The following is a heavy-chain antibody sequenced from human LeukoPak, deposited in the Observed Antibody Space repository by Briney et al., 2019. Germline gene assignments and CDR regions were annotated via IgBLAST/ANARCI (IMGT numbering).Heavy chain of an antibody. CDR2: IYYSGST. J-gene: IGHJ2*01. CDR1: GGSISSYY. CDR3: AARDYYDSCAYWYFDL. V-gene: IGHV4-59*01. Sequence: SETLSLTCTVSGGSISSYYWSWIRQPPGKGLEWIGYIYYSGSTNYNPSLKSRVTISVDTSKNQFSLKLSSVTAADTAVYYCAARDYYDSCAYWYFDLCGRGTLVTVSS. D-gene: IGHD3-22*01.